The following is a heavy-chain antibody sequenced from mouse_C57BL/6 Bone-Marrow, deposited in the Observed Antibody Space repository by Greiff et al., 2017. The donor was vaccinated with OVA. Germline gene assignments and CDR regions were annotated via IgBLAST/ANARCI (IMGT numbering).Heavy chain of an antibody. CDR3: ARWSPIYYYGNSYTY. D-gene: IGHD1-1*01. CDR1: GYTFTSYW. J-gene: IGHJ3*01. Sequence: QVQLQQPGAELVRPGSSVKLSCKASGYTFTSYWMHWVKQRPIQGLEWIGNIDPSDSETHYNQKFKDKATLTVDKSSSTAYLQLSSLTSEDSSVYYCARWSPIYYYGNSYTYWGQGTLVTVSA. V-gene: IGHV1-52*01. CDR2: IDPSDSET.